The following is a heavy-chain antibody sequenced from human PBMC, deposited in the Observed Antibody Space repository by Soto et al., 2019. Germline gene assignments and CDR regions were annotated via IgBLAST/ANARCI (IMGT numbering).Heavy chain of an antibody. V-gene: IGHV3-30*18. D-gene: IGHD4-17*01. CDR3: AKLQTVTTGHFDY. Sequence: GGSLRLSCAASEFTFSSYGMHWVRQAPGKGLEWVAVISYDGSNKYYADSVKGRFTISRDNSKNTLYLQMNSLRAEDTAVYYCAKLQTVTTGHFDYWGQGTLVTVSS. CDR1: EFTFSSYG. J-gene: IGHJ4*02. CDR2: ISYDGSNK.